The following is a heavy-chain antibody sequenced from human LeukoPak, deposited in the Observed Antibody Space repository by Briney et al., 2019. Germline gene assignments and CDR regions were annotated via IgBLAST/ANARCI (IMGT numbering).Heavy chain of an antibody. CDR1: GYTFTSYG. V-gene: IGHV1-18*01. J-gene: IGHJ4*02. CDR2: ISAYNGNT. D-gene: IGHD5-18*01. Sequence: ASVNVSYKASGYTFTSYGISWVRQAPGQGRKWMGWISAYNGNTNHAQKLQGRVTMTTDTSTSTAYMELRSLRSDDTAVYYCARDRFHTAMDVWGQGTLVTVSS. CDR3: ARDRFHTAMDV.